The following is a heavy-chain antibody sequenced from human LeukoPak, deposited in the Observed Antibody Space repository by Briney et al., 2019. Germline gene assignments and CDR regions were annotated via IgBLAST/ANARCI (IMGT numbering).Heavy chain of an antibody. J-gene: IGHJ6*02. CDR2: ISGSGGST. CDR3: AKFPNYYYYYGMDV. CDR1: GFTFSSYA. Sequence: GGSLRLSCAASGFTFSSYAMSWVRQAPGKGLEWVSAISGSGGSTYYADSVKGRFTFSRDNSKNTLYLQMNSLRAEDTAVYYCAKFPNYYYYYGMDVWGQGTTVTVSS. V-gene: IGHV3-23*01.